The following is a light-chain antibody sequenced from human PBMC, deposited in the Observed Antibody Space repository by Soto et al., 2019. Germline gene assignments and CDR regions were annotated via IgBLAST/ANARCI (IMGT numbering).Light chain of an antibody. V-gene: IGLV1-44*01. Sequence: QSVLTQPLSASASPGQRVTISCSGGSSNIGSNTVAWYQHLPGTAPPRLIFTAGQRPSGVPGRFSGSKSGTSASLAISGLQSADEGDYSCSAWDNSLNGYVFGPGTKVTVL. J-gene: IGLJ1*01. CDR1: SSNIGSNT. CDR3: SAWDNSLNGYV. CDR2: TAG.